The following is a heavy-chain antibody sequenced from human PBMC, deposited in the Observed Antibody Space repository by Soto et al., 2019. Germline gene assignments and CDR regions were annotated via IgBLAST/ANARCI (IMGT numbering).Heavy chain of an antibody. V-gene: IGHV1-69*12. CDR3: ATGEVVPAYPNWLDT. D-gene: IGHD2-15*01. Sequence: VQLVQSGPELKKPGSSVKVSCRASGGTIRTYTISWVRQAPGQGLEWMGAFIPIFPAPNFAQKFKDRLTITADDSTNTAFVELSSLTSEDTALYYCATGEVVPAYPNWLDTWGQGSLVTVSS. J-gene: IGHJ5*02. CDR1: GGTIRTYT. CDR2: FIPIFPAP.